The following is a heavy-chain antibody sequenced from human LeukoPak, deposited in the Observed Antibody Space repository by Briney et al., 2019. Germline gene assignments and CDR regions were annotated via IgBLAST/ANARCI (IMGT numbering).Heavy chain of an antibody. J-gene: IGHJ4*02. CDR3: AAGSGWSRSDY. V-gene: IGHV3-23*03. CDR1: GLTFSTYW. CDR2: IYSGGST. Sequence: GGSLRLSCAVSGLTFSTYWMSWVRQAPGQGLEWVSVIYSGGSTYYADSVKGRFTISRDNSKNTLYLQMSSLRAEDTAVYYCAAGSGWSRSDYWGQGTLVTVSS. D-gene: IGHD6-19*01.